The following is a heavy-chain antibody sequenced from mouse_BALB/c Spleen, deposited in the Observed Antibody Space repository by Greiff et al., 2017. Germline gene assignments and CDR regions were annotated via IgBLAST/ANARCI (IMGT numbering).Heavy chain of an antibody. V-gene: IGHV7-3*02. CDR3: ARGYYFDY. Sequence: EVMLVESGGGLVQPGGSLRLSCATSGFTFTDYYMSWVRQPPGKALEWLGFIRNKANGYTTEYSASVKGRFTISRDNSQSILYLQMNTLRAEDSATYYCARGYYFDYWGQGTTLTVSS. CDR1: GFTFTDYY. J-gene: IGHJ2*01. CDR2: IRNKANGYTT.